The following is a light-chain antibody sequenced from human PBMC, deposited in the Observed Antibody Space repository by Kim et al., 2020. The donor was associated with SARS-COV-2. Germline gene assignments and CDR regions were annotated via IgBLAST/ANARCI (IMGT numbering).Light chain of an antibody. Sequence: SYELTQPPSVSAAPGMTATITCGRRNIGSSSVHWYQQQPGQAPVLVVYNDGDRPSGVPERFSGYNSGNTATLTISRVEAGDEADYYCQMWDSNTDYVMFGGGTQLTVL. CDR2: NDG. J-gene: IGLJ3*02. CDR3: QMWDSNTDYVM. CDR1: NIGSSS. V-gene: IGLV3-21*03.